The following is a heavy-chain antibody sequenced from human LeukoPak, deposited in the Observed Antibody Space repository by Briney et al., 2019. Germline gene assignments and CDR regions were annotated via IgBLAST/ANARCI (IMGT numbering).Heavy chain of an antibody. CDR2: ISSSSSYI. CDR1: GFTFSSYS. V-gene: IGHV3-21*01. Sequence: GGSLRLSCAASGFTFSSYSMNWVRQAPGKGLEWVSSISSSSSYIYYADSVKGRFTISRDNAKNSLFLQMNSLRAEDTAVYYCAKQSLVVVAAHFDYWGQGTLVTVSS. CDR3: AKQSLVVVAAHFDY. J-gene: IGHJ4*02. D-gene: IGHD2-15*01.